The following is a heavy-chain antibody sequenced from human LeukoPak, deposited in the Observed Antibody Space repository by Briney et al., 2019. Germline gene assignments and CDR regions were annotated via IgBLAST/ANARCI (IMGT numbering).Heavy chain of an antibody. CDR2: ISYDGSNK. CDR1: GFTFSSYG. CDR3: AKNPNYDFWSGPDY. D-gene: IGHD3-3*01. J-gene: IGHJ4*02. Sequence: GGSLRLSCAASGFTFSSYGMHWVRQAPGKGLGWVAVISYDGSNKYYADSMKGRFTISRDNSKNTLYLQMNSLRAEDTAVYYCAKNPNYDFWSGPDYWGQGTLVTVSS. V-gene: IGHV3-30*18.